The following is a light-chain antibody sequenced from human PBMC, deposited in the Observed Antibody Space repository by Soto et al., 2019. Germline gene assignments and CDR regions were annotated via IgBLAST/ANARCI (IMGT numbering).Light chain of an antibody. J-gene: IGLJ2*01. CDR2: RSD. CDR3: SARDDSLSGVV. V-gene: IGLV1-47*01. Sequence: QSVLTQPPSTSGTPGQRVTISCSGSSSNIGSNHVYWYQQFPGMAPKLLMYRSDQRPTGVPDRFSGSKSGTSASLAISGLRSHAEADYYCSARDDSLSGVVFGGGTKLTVL. CDR1: SSNIGSNH.